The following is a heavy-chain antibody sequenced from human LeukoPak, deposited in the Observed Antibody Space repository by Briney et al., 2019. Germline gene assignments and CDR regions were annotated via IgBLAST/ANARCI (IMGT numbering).Heavy chain of an antibody. D-gene: IGHD3-10*01. J-gene: IGHJ6*03. V-gene: IGHV1-18*01. CDR3: ARDRGRSKWFGELSRYYYMDV. Sequence: ASVKVSCKASGYTFTSYGISWVRQAPGQGLEWMGWISAYNGNTNYAQKLQGRVTMTTDTSTSTAYMELRSLRSDDTAVYYCARDRGRSKWFGELSRYYYMDVWGKGTTVTVSS. CDR2: ISAYNGNT. CDR1: GYTFTSYG.